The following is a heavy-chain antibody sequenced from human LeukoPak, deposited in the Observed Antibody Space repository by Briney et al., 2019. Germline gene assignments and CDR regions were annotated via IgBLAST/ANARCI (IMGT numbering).Heavy chain of an antibody. J-gene: IGHJ6*03. Sequence: SETLSLTCTVSGFSITTGYYWAWIRQPPGKGLEWIGTIFRIGSTYQNPSLKSRVTISVDTSKNQFSLRLSSVTAADTAVYYCARGYSNSRPYYYYYVDVWDKGTTVTVSS. D-gene: IGHD6-6*01. V-gene: IGHV4-38-2*02. CDR2: IFRIGST. CDR3: ARGYSNSRPYYYYYVDV. CDR1: GFSITTGYY.